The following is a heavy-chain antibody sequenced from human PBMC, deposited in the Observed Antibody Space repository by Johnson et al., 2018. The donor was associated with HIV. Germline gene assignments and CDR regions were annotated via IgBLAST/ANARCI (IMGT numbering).Heavy chain of an antibody. CDR1: GFTFSSYA. Sequence: VQLVESGGGVVQPGRSLRLSCAASGFTFSSYAMHWVRQAPGKGLEWVSYISSSGSTIYYADSVKGRFTISRDNAKNSLYLQMNSLRAEDTAVYYCARAGRLGYCSGGSCYSPAFDIWGQGTMVTVSS. J-gene: IGHJ3*02. CDR3: ARAGRLGYCSGGSCYSPAFDI. CDR2: ISSSGSTI. D-gene: IGHD2-15*01. V-gene: IGHV3-48*04.